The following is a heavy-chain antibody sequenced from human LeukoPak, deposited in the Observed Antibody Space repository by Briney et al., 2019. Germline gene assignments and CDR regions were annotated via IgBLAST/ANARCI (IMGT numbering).Heavy chain of an antibody. CDR3: ARNYDSSGYYRRGSAFDI. V-gene: IGHV1-2*02. CDR1: GYTFTGYY. CDR2: INPNSGGT. J-gene: IGHJ3*02. Sequence: APVKVSCKASGYTFTGYYMHWVRQAPGQGLEWMGWINPNSGGTNYAQKFQGRVTMTRDTSISTAYMELSRLRSDDTAVYYCARNYDSSGYYRRGSAFDIWGQGTMVTVSS. D-gene: IGHD3-22*01.